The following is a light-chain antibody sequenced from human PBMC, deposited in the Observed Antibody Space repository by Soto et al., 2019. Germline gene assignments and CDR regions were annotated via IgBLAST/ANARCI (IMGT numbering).Light chain of an antibody. V-gene: IGKV4-1*01. CDR3: QQYYTTPRT. J-gene: IGKJ1*01. Sequence: DIGMTQYRHSLAVSLGERATITCKSIRTGLDSSNNKDCLSWYQQKPGQPPKLLLYWASTREFGVPDRFSGSGSGTDFTLTISSLQTEDVAVYYCQQYYTTPRTFGHGTNVDI. CDR1: RTGLDSSNNKDC. CDR2: WAS.